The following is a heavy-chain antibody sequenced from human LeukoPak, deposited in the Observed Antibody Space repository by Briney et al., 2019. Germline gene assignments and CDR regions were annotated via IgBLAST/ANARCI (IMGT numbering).Heavy chain of an antibody. CDR3: ARDYYDSSEKSGSY. Sequence: GGSLRLSCAASGFTFSSYAMHWVRQAPGKGLEWVAVISYDGSNKYYADSVKGRFTISRDNSKNTLYLQMNSLRAEDTAVYYCARDYYDSSEKSGSYWGQGTLVTVSS. CDR1: GFTFSSYA. V-gene: IGHV3-30*04. CDR2: ISYDGSNK. J-gene: IGHJ4*02. D-gene: IGHD3-22*01.